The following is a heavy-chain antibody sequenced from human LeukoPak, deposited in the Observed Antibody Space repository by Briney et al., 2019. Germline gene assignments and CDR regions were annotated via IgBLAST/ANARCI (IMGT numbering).Heavy chain of an antibody. CDR3: ARAAYEFDY. V-gene: IGHV3-48*03. Sequence: GGSLRLSCAASGFTFSSYEMNWVRQAPGKGLEWVSYISSSGSTIYYVDSVKGRFTISRDNAKNSLYLQMNSLRAEDTAVYYCARAAYEFDYWGQGTLVTVSS. D-gene: IGHD5-12*01. J-gene: IGHJ4*02. CDR1: GFTFSSYE. CDR2: ISSSGSTI.